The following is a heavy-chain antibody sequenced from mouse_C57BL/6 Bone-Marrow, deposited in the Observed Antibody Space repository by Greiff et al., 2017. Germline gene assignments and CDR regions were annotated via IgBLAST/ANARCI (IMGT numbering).Heavy chain of an antibody. CDR3: ARLYYGSNYEYIDV. CDR2: INPGSGAT. Sequence: VQLQQSGAELVRPGTSVSVSCKASGYAFTNYLVEWVKQRPGQGLEWIGVINPGSGATNYNEKYNGKATLTADKSSSSAYMQISSLTSEDSAVYFCARLYYGSNYEYIDVWGTGTTVTVSS. D-gene: IGHD1-1*01. CDR1: GYAFTNYL. J-gene: IGHJ1*03. V-gene: IGHV1-54*01.